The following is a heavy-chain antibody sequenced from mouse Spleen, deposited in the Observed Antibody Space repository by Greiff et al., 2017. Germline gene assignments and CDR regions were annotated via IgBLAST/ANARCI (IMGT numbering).Heavy chain of an antibody. CDR1: GFNIKDYY. CDR3: ARRTGTFFDY. D-gene: IGHD4-1*01. J-gene: IGHJ2*01. V-gene: IGHV14-2*01. Sequence: VQLKESGAELVKPGASVKLSCTASGFNIKDYYMHRVKQRTEQGLEWIGRIDPEDGVTKYAPKFQGKATITADTSSNTAYLQVSSLTSEDTAVYYCARRTGTFFDYWGQGTTLTVSS. CDR2: IDPEDGVT.